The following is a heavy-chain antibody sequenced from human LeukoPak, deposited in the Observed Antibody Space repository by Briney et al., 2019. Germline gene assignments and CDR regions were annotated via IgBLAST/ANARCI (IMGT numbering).Heavy chain of an antibody. V-gene: IGHV3-73*01. CDR3: IIVGATKSFDY. CDR1: GFTFSGSA. D-gene: IGHD1-26*01. J-gene: IGHJ4*02. Sequence: PGGSLRLSCAASGFTFSGSAMHWVRQASGKGLEWVGRIRSKANSYATAYAASVKGRFTISRDDSKNTAYLQMNSLKTEDTAVYYFIIVGATKSFDYWGQGTLVTVSS. CDR2: IRSKANSYAT.